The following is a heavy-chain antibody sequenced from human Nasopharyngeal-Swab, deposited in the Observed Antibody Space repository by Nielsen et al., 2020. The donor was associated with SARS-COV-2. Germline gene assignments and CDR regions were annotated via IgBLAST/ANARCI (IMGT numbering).Heavy chain of an antibody. CDR2: IWYDGSNK. Sequence: GESLKISCAASGFTFSSYWMSWVRQAPGKGLEWVAVIWYDGSNKYYADSVKGRFTISRDNSKNTLYLQMNSLRAEDTAVYYCAREYSSGWYIFDYWGQGTLVTVSS. CDR1: GFTFSSYW. J-gene: IGHJ4*02. D-gene: IGHD6-19*01. CDR3: AREYSSGWYIFDY. V-gene: IGHV3-33*08.